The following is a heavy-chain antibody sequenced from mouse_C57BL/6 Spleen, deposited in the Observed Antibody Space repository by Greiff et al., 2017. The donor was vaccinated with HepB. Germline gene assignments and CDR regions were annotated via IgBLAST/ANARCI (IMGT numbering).Heavy chain of an antibody. CDR2: IDPSDSYT. J-gene: IGHJ4*01. CDR3: ARSGVDYDNPDYAMDY. CDR1: GYTFTSYW. Sequence: VQLQQSGAELVMPGASVKLSCKASGYTFTSYWMHWVKQRPGQGLEWIGEIDPSDSYTNYNQKFKGKSTLTVDKSSSTAYMQLSSLTSEDSAVYYCARSGVDYDNPDYAMDYWGQGTSVTVSS. D-gene: IGHD2-1*01. V-gene: IGHV1-69*01.